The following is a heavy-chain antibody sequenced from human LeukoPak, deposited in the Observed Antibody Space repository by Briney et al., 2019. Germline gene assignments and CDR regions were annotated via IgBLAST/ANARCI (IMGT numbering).Heavy chain of an antibody. CDR3: AKFPSKIHPFDP. CDR2: IRYDGSNK. V-gene: IGHV3-30*02. J-gene: IGHJ5*02. CDR1: GFTFSSYG. Sequence: GGSLRLSCAASGFTFSSYGMHWVRQAPGKGLEWVAFIRYDGSNKYYADSVKGRFTISRDNSKNTLYLQMNSLRAEDTAVYYCAKFPSKIHPFDPWGQGTLVTVSS.